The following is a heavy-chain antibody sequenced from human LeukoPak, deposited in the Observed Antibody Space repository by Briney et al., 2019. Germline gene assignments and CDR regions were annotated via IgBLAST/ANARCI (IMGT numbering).Heavy chain of an antibody. CDR2: IYYSGST. V-gene: IGHV4-39*01. J-gene: IGHJ5*02. D-gene: IGHD3-22*01. CDR1: GGSISSSSYY. CDR3: ASPYDSSGYYNH. Sequence: PSETLSLTCTVSGGSISSSSYYWGWIRQPPGKGLEWIGSIYYSGSTYYNPSLKSRVTVSVDTSKNQFYLKLSSVTAADTAVYYCASPYDSSGYYNHWGQGTLVTVSS.